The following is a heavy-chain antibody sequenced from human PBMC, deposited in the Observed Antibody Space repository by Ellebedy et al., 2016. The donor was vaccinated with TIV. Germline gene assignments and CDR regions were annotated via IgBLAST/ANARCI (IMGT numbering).Heavy chain of an antibody. Sequence: GGSLRLXXAASGFTFSSYAMHWVRQAPGKGLEWVSGISWNSGSIGYADSVKGRFTISRDNAQKSVFLQMNSLRVEDTGVYYCARDDLLWGFASDIWGQGTLVTVSS. CDR2: ISWNSGSI. V-gene: IGHV3-9*01. CDR1: GFTFSSYA. CDR3: ARDDLLWGFASDI. D-gene: IGHD3-16*01. J-gene: IGHJ3*02.